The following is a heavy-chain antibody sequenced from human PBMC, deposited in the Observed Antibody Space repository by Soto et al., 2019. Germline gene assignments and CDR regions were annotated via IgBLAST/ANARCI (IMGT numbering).Heavy chain of an antibody. CDR3: ARLHGYCISSSCHGHYAMDV. V-gene: IGHV4-39*01. J-gene: IGHJ6*02. D-gene: IGHD2-2*01. Sequence: SETLSLTCSVSGDYISNRNYHWGWTRQPPGKGLEWIGSIYYSGNTYYNPSLNSRVTVSVDTSKNQFSLKVTSVTAADTAVYYCARLHGYCISSSCHGHYAMDVWGQGTTVTVSS. CDR1: GDYISNRNYH. CDR2: IYYSGNT.